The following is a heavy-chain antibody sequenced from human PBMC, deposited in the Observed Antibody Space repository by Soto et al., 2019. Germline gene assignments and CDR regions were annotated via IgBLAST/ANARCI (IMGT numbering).Heavy chain of an antibody. CDR3: TTDPVTMIVVVPSSG. D-gene: IGHD3-22*01. J-gene: IGHJ4*02. V-gene: IGHV3-15*07. CDR2: IKSKTDGGTT. CDR1: GFTFINAW. Sequence: EVQLVESGGGLVKPGGSLRLSCAASGFTFINAWMNWVRQAPGKGLEWVGRIKSKTDGGTTDYAAPVQGRFTISRDDSKNTLYLQMHSLKTEDTAVYYCTTDPVTMIVVVPSSGWGQGTLVTVSS.